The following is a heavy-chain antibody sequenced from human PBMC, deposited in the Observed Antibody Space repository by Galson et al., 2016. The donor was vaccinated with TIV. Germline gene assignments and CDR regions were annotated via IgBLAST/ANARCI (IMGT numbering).Heavy chain of an antibody. CDR1: GDTFNSYA. Sequence: SVKVSCKASGDTFNSYAINWVRQAPGQGLEWVGRALPMFGTSNYAEEFQDRVTITADESMSTAYMELSSLTSDDTAVYYCAISSRRDRYGHTNWFDPWGQGTLVTGSS. CDR3: AISSRRDRYGHTNWFDP. CDR2: ALPMFGTS. D-gene: IGHD5-24*01. J-gene: IGHJ5*02. V-gene: IGHV1-69*13.